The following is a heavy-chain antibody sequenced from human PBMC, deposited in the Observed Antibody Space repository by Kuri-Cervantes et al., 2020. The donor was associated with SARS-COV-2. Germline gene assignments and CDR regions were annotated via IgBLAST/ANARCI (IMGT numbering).Heavy chain of an antibody. CDR1: GLIFSNYW. J-gene: IGHJ4*02. D-gene: IGHD3-3*01. CDR2: IKQDGSGE. V-gene: IGHV3-7*01. Sequence: GESLKISCAASGLIFSNYWMSWVRQAPGKGLEWVANIKQDGSGEFYVDSVKGRFTVSRDNAKKSLFLHMNSLRAEDTAVYYCARASFDFWSGYYTGYFLDYWGQGALVTVSS. CDR3: ARASFDFWSGYYTGYFLDY.